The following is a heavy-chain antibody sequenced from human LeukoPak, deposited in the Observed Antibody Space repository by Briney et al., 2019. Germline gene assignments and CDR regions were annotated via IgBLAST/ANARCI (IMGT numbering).Heavy chain of an antibody. CDR2: ISAYNGNT. Sequence: SENFFCNASGYTFTRYDISWARQAPGQGFECMRMISAYNGNTNYAQKLQGRVTMTTDTYTSTAYMELRSLRSDDTAVYYCARMGIVGATDFDYGGQGTLVTVSS. CDR1: GYTFTRYD. D-gene: IGHD1-26*01. CDR3: ARMGIVGATDFDY. J-gene: IGHJ4*02. V-gene: IGHV1-18*01.